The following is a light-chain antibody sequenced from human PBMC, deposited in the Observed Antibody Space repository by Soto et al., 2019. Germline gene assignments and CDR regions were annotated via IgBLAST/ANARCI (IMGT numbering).Light chain of an antibody. V-gene: IGLV1-40*01. Sequence: QSALTQPPSVSGAPGQRVTISCTGSSSNIGAGYDVHWYQQLPGTAPKLLIYGNSNRPSGVPDRFSGSKSGTSASLAITGLQAEDEADYYCQSYDSSLSGSGLWVFGGGTKLTVL. CDR1: SSNIGAGYD. CDR2: GNS. J-gene: IGLJ3*02. CDR3: QSYDSSLSGSGLWV.